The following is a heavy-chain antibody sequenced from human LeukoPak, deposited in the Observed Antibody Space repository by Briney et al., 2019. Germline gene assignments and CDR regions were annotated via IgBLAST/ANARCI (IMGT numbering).Heavy chain of an antibody. D-gene: IGHD2-2*01. J-gene: IGHJ6*03. CDR2: INHSGST. CDR1: GGSFSGYY. Sequence: KPSETLSLTCAVYGGSFSGYYWSWIRQPPGKGLEWMGEINHSGSTNYNPSLKSRGTISVDTSKNQFSLKLSSVTAADTAVYYCASLRSSRYYYYMDVWGKGTTVTVSS. CDR3: ASLRSSRYYYYMDV. V-gene: IGHV4-34*01.